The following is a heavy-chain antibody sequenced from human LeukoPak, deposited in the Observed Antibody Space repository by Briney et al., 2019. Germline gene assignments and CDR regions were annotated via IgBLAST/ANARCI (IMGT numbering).Heavy chain of an antibody. V-gene: IGHV3-23*01. CDR1: GFTFSSYA. Sequence: GGSLRLSCATSGFTFSSYAMIWVRQAPGKGLEWVSGISDSGGSTYYADSVKGRFTIPRDNSKITLYLQMSSLGAEDAAVYYCAKSSYDFWSSFDYWGQGTLVTVSS. CDR3: AKSSYDFWSSFDY. D-gene: IGHD3-3*01. J-gene: IGHJ4*02. CDR2: ISDSGGST.